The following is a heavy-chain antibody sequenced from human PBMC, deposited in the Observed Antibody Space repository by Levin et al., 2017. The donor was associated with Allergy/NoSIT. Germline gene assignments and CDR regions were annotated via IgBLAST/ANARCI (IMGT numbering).Heavy chain of an antibody. CDR1: GFTFSTYW. V-gene: IGHV3-74*01. Sequence: SCAVSGFTFSTYWMHWARQAPGKGLVWVSRINGDGSSTAYADSVKGRFTISRDNAKSTLYLQMNSLRAEDTAVYYCARTYCGGDCYGYFQHWGQGTLVTVSS. CDR2: INGDGSST. D-gene: IGHD2-21*02. CDR3: ARTYCGGDCYGYFQH. J-gene: IGHJ1*01.